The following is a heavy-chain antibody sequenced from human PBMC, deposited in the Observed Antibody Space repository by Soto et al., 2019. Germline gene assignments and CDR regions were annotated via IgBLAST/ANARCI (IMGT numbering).Heavy chain of an antibody. D-gene: IGHD6-13*01. CDR2: IYYSGST. Sequence: SETLSLTYTVSGGSISSYYWSWIRQPPGKGLEWIGYIYYSGSTNYNPSLKSRVTISVDTSKNQFSLKLSSVTAADTAVYYCARYSSSWYPDAFDIWGQGTMVTVSS. J-gene: IGHJ3*02. CDR1: GGSISSYY. V-gene: IGHV4-59*01. CDR3: ARYSSSWYPDAFDI.